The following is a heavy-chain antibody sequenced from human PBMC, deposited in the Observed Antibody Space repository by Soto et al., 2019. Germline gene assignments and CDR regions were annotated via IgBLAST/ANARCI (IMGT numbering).Heavy chain of an antibody. Sequence: ASVKVSCKASGYPFTTYGISWVRQAPGQGLEWMGWISAYNGNTNYAQKLQGRVTMTTDTSTSTAYMELRSLRSDDTAVYYCARVGGIAAAGTPYNWFDPWGQGTLVTVSS. D-gene: IGHD6-13*01. CDR3: ARVGGIAAAGTPYNWFDP. V-gene: IGHV1-18*04. CDR2: ISAYNGNT. J-gene: IGHJ5*02. CDR1: GYPFTTYG.